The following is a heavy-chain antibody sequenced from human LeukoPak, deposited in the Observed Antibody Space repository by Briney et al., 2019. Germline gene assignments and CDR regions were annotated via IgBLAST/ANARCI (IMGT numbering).Heavy chain of an antibody. CDR2: INHSGST. CDR1: GGSFSGYY. CDR3: ASSSYGYLWFDY. D-gene: IGHD5-18*01. J-gene: IGHJ4*02. V-gene: IGHV4-34*01. Sequence: SETLSLTCAVYGGSFSGYYWSWIRQPPGKGLEWIGEINHSGSTNYNPSLKSRVTISVDTSKNQFSLKLSSVTAADTAVYYCASSSYGYLWFDYWGQGTLVTVSS.